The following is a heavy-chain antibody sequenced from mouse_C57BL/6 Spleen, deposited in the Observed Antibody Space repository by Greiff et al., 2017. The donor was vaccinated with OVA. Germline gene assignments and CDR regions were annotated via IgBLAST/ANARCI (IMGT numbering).Heavy chain of an antibody. Sequence: LVESGPELVKPGASVKISCKASGYSFTDYNMNWVKQSNGKSLEWIGVINPNYVTTSYNQKFKGKATLTVDQSSSTSYMQLNSLTSEDAAVDYCASDGYYGYFDYWGQGTTLTVSS. CDR1: GYSFTDYN. CDR2: INPNYVTT. CDR3: ASDGYYGYFDY. V-gene: IGHV1-39*01. J-gene: IGHJ2*01. D-gene: IGHD2-3*01.